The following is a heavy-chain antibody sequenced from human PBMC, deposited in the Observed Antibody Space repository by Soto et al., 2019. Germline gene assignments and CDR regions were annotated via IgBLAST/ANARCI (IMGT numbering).Heavy chain of an antibody. Sequence: GGSLRLSCAASGFTFSSYGMHWVRQAPGKGLEWVAVISYDGSNKYYADSVKGRFTISRDNSKNTLYLQMNSLRAEDTAVYYCAKVGKRPRVVVTYFDYWGQGTLVTVSS. J-gene: IGHJ4*02. V-gene: IGHV3-30*18. CDR3: AKVGKRPRVVVTYFDY. D-gene: IGHD3-22*01. CDR2: ISYDGSNK. CDR1: GFTFSSYG.